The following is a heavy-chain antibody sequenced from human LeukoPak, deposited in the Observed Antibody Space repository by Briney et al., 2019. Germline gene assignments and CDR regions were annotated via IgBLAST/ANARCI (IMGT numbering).Heavy chain of an antibody. CDR1: GYTFSGYY. Sequence: ASVKVSCKASGYTFSGYYIHWVRQAPGQGLEWMGWISPYNGGTNYAQNFQGRITMTRDTSITTAYMELSRLRSDDTAVYYCARDPRYYDFWGGYYSEDYYYYYMDVWGKGTTVTVSS. CDR3: ARDPRYYDFWGGYYSEDYYYYYMDV. D-gene: IGHD3-3*01. J-gene: IGHJ6*03. V-gene: IGHV1-2*02. CDR2: ISPYNGGT.